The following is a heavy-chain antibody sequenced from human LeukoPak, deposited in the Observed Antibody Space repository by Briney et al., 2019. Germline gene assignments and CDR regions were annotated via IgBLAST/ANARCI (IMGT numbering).Heavy chain of an antibody. CDR3: ARGQYYFGSGSS. Sequence: GESLKISCKGSGYTFTSYWIGWVRQMSGKGLEWMGIVYPGDSQTRYSPSFQGQVTISADKSISTAYLQWSSLKASDSAIYYRARGQYYFGSGSSWGQGTLVTVSS. CDR1: GYTFTSYW. CDR2: VYPGDSQT. J-gene: IGHJ5*02. V-gene: IGHV5-51*01. D-gene: IGHD3-10*01.